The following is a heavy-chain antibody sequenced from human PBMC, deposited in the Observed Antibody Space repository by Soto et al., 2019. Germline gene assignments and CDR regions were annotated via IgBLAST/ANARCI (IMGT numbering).Heavy chain of an antibody. CDR3: ARVLLDIVVVPAANDYYYYMDV. CDR2: INACNGNT. D-gene: IGHD2-2*03. J-gene: IGHJ6*03. CDR1: GYTFTSYA. Sequence: QVQLVQSGAEVKKPGASVKVSCKASGYTFTSYAMHWVRQAPGQRLEWMGWINACNGNTKYSQKFQGRVTITRDTSASTDYMELSSLRAEDTAVYYCARVLLDIVVVPAANDYYYYMDVWGKGTTVTVSS. V-gene: IGHV1-3*01.